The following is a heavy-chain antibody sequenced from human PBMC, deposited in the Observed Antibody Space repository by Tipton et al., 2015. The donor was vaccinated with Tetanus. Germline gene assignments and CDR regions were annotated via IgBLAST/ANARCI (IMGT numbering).Heavy chain of an antibody. V-gene: IGHV5-51*01. CDR1: GYTFTDNW. D-gene: IGHD2-21*01. CDR3: AKGDSFHI. J-gene: IGHJ3*02. CDR2: IYPGDSHV. Sequence: QLVQSGAEVKKHGESLNISCQASGYTFTDNWIGWVRQRPGKGLEWMGVIYPGDSHVQFSPSFQGRVPFSVDKSINTAYLQWNSLRASDTAMYFRAKGDSFHIWGQGTMVIVSS.